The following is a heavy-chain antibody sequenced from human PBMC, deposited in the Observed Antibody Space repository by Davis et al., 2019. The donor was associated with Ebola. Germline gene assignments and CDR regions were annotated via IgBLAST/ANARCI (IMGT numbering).Heavy chain of an antibody. CDR2: IKSKTDGGTT. V-gene: IGHV3-15*01. D-gene: IGHD4-17*01. CDR1: GFTLNNAW. Sequence: GESLKISCVASGFTLNNAWMSWVRQAPGKGLEWVGRIKSKTDGGTTDYAAPVKARFAMSRDDSKNTLYLQMNSLKIDDTAVYYCTTLSTVTTMYFDLWGRGTLVTVSS. J-gene: IGHJ2*01. CDR3: TTLSTVTTMYFDL.